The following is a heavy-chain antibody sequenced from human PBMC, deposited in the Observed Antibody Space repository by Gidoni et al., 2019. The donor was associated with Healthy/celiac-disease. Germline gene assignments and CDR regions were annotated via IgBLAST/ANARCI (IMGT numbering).Heavy chain of an antibody. V-gene: IGHV3-48*01. Sequence: SSYSMNWVRQAPGKGLEWVSYISSSSSTIYYADSVKGRFTISRDNAKNSLYLQMNSLRAEDTAVYYCARGYDYDFWSTHAFDIWGQGKMVTVSS. CDR2: ISSSSSTI. D-gene: IGHD3-3*01. J-gene: IGHJ3*02. CDR1: SSYS. CDR3: ARGYDYDFWSTHAFDI.